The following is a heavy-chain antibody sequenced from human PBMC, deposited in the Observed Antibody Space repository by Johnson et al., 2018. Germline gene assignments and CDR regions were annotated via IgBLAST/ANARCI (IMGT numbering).Heavy chain of an antibody. CDR2: ISWNSGSI. J-gene: IGHJ1*01. V-gene: IGHV3-9*01. Sequence: VQLVQSGGGLVQPGRSLRLSCAASGFTFYDYGMHWVRQAPGKGLEWVSGISWNSGSIGYADSVKGRFTISRDNAKNSLYLQMNSLRAEDTAVYYCAKDGRLLRYFDWAFIFQHWGQGTLVTVSS. D-gene: IGHD3-9*01. CDR1: GFTFYDYG. CDR3: AKDGRLLRYFDWAFIFQH.